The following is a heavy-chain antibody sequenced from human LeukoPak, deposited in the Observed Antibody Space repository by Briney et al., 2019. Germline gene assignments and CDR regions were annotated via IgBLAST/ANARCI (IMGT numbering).Heavy chain of an antibody. D-gene: IGHD3-3*01. CDR3: ARHVSEYYDFWSGSYGMDV. CDR1: GGSFSGYY. Sequence: SETLSLTCAVYGGSFSGYYWSWIRQPPGKGLEWIGSIYYSGSTYYNPSLKSRVTISVDTSKNQFSLKLSSVTAADTAVYYCARHVSEYYDFWSGSYGMDVWGQGTTVTVSS. J-gene: IGHJ6*02. CDR2: IYYSGST. V-gene: IGHV4-34*01.